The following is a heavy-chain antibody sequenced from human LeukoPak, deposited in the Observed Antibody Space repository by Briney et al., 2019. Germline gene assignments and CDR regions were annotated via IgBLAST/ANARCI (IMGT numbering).Heavy chain of an antibody. V-gene: IGHV3-23*01. J-gene: IGHJ6*03. CDR2: ISGSGGST. CDR3: AKGAALRYFDWLLQQYYYYYMDV. D-gene: IGHD3-9*01. Sequence: HPGGSLRLSCAASGFYFSSYAMSWVRQAPGKGLEWVSAISGSGGSTYYADSVKGRFTISRDNSKNTLYLQMNSLRAEDTAVYYCAKGAALRYFDWLLQQYYYYYMDVWGKGTMVTVSS. CDR1: GFYFSSYA.